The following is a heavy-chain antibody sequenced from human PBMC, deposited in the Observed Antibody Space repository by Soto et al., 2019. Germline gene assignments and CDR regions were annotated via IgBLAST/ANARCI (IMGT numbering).Heavy chain of an antibody. CDR2: IYKSATT. Sequence: PSETLSLTCSVSGDSISNLDYFWAWIRQPPGQALEYIGYIYKSATTYYNPSFESRVATSVDTSKSQFSLIVTSVTAADTAVYFCARGRYCLTGRCFPNWFDSWGQGALVTVSS. CDR1: GDSISNLDYF. V-gene: IGHV4-30-4*01. D-gene: IGHD7-27*01. J-gene: IGHJ5*01. CDR3: ARGRYCLTGRCFPNWFDS.